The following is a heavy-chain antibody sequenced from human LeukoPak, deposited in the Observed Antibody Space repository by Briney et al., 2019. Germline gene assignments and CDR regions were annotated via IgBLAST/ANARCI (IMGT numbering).Heavy chain of an antibody. CDR2: INPNSGGT. CDR3: ARVGDIVVVPAAAQGSPFDY. V-gene: IGHV1-2*02. D-gene: IGHD2-2*01. Sequence: ASVKVSCKASGYTFTGYYMHWVRQAPGQGLEWMGWINPNSGGTNYAQKFQGRVTMTRDTSISTAYMELSRLRSDDTAVYYCARVGDIVVVPAAAQGSPFDYWGQGTLVTVSS. J-gene: IGHJ4*02. CDR1: GYTFTGYY.